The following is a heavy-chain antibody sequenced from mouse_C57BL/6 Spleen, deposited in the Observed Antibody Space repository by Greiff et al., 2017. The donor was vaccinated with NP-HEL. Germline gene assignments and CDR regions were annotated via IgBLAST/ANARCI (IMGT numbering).Heavy chain of an antibody. CDR1: GYTFTDYN. CDR3: GRGETTVVAPDWYFDV. J-gene: IGHJ1*03. CDR2: INPNNGGT. Sequence: VQLQQSGPELVKPGASVKIPCKASGYTFTDYNMDWVKQSHGKSLEWIGDINPNNGGTIYNQKFKGKATLTVDKSSSTAYMELRSLTSEDTAVXYCGRGETTVVAPDWYFDVWGTGTTVTVSS. V-gene: IGHV1-18*01. D-gene: IGHD1-1*01.